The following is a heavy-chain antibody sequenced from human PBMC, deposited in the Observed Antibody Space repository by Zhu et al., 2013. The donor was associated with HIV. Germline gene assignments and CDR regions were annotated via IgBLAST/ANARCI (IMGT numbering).Heavy chain of an antibody. CDR3: ARDRPENQLLADYYYYGLDV. CDR1: GYTFTSYD. V-gene: IGHV1-8*03. Sequence: QVQLVQSGAEVKKPGASVKVSCKASGYTFTSYDINWVRQATGQGLEWMGWMNPNSGNTGYTQKFQGRVTFTRDTSISTAYMEVRGLRFDDTAVYYCARDRPENQLLADYYYYGLDVWGQGTTVIVSS. J-gene: IGHJ6*02. D-gene: IGHD1-7*01. CDR2: MNPNSGNT.